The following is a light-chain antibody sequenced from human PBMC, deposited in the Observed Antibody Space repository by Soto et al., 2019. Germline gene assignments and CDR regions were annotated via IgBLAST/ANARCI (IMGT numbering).Light chain of an antibody. CDR1: SSDIGAYIY. V-gene: IGLV2-14*01. Sequence: QSVRNRAASGSGSPGQSITLSCNGTSSDIGAYIYVSWYQQHPGKAPKLMIYDVSYRPSGVSTRFSGSKSGNTASLTISGLQAEDEADYYCSSYTSTSTLVFGTGTKVTVL. CDR2: DVS. CDR3: SSYTSTSTLV. J-gene: IGLJ1*01.